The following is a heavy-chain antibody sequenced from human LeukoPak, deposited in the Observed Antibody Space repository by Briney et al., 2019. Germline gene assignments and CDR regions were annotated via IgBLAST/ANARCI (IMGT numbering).Heavy chain of an antibody. Sequence: GGSLRLSCAASGFTFSSYDMHWVRQATGKGLEWVSAIGTAGDTYYPGSVKGRFTISRENAKNSLYLQMNSLRAGDTAVYYCARGLSRDGYNVDYWGQGTLVTVSS. J-gene: IGHJ4*02. D-gene: IGHD5-24*01. CDR2: IGTAGDT. CDR1: GFTFSSYD. V-gene: IGHV3-13*04. CDR3: ARGLSRDGYNVDY.